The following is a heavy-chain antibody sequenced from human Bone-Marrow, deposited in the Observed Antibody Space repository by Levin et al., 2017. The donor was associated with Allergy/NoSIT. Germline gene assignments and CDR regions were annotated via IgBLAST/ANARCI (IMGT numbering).Heavy chain of an antibody. CDR2: IDPSDSYR. D-gene: IGHD2-21*02. Sequence: KVSCKASGYSFTSYWISWVRQMPGKGLEWMGRIDPSDSYRSYSPSFQGHVTISVDKSISTAYLQWSSLEASDTAIYYCARRCGGDCYSDAFDVWGQGTMVAVSS. CDR1: GYSFTSYW. V-gene: IGHV5-10-1*01. CDR3: ARRCGGDCYSDAFDV. J-gene: IGHJ3*01.